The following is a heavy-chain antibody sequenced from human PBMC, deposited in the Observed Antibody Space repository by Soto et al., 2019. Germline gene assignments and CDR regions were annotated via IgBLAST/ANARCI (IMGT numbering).Heavy chain of an antibody. CDR1: GFTFSSYG. V-gene: IGHV3-30*18. J-gene: IGHJ5*02. CDR3: AKCPGVAAAGPPFDP. Sequence: RLSCAASGFTFSSYGIHWVRQAPGKGLEWVAVISYDGSNKYYADSVKGRFTISRDNSKNTLYLQMNSLRAEDTAVYYCAKCPGVAAAGPPFDPWGQGTLVTVSS. CDR2: ISYDGSNK. D-gene: IGHD6-13*01.